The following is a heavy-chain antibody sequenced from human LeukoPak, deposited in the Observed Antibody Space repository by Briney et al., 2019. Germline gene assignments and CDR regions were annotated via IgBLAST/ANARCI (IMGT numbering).Heavy chain of an antibody. J-gene: IGHJ4*02. CDR3: ARNANYYDSSGDFDY. D-gene: IGHD3-22*01. V-gene: IGHV3-48*01. CDR1: GFTFSSYS. Sequence: GGSLRLSCAASGFTFSSYSMNWVRQAPGKGLEWVSYISSSSSTIYYADSVKGRFTISRDNAKNSLYLQMNSLRAEDTAVYYCARNANYYDSSGDFDYWGQGTLDTVSS. CDR2: ISSSSSTI.